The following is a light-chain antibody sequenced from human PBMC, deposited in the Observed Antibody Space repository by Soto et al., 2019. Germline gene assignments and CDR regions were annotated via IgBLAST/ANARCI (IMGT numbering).Light chain of an antibody. CDR3: QQSYNTPRT. CDR1: QSIDKY. V-gene: IGKV1-39*01. Sequence: DIQMTQSPSSLSASVGDRVTITCRASQSIDKYLNWFQQKQGKAPKLLIYLASSLQSGVPSRFSGSGSGTDFTLTISSLQPEDFATYYCQQSYNTPRTFGQGTKVGIK. CDR2: LAS. J-gene: IGKJ1*01.